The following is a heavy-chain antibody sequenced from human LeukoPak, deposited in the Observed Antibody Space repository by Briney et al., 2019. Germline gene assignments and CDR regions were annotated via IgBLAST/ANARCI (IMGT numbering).Heavy chain of an antibody. CDR3: ALIPYCTTATCYYFDF. CDR1: GYTFTSYG. Sequence: ASVKVSCKASGYTFTSYGISWVRQAPGQGLEWMGWISTYNGDTNYAQKLQGRVTMTADTSTSTTYMELRSLRSDDTAVYYCALIPYCTTATCYYFDFWGQGTLVTVSS. V-gene: IGHV1-18*01. D-gene: IGHD2-2*01. CDR2: ISTYNGDT. J-gene: IGHJ4*02.